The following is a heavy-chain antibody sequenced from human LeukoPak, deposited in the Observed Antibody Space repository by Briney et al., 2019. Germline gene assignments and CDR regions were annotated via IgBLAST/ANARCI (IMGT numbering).Heavy chain of an antibody. V-gene: IGHV3-30*18. D-gene: IGHD6-19*01. J-gene: IGHJ4*02. CDR2: ISYDGSHT. CDR1: GFNFNTHG. Sequence: GGSLRLSCQASGFNFNTHGMHWVRQAPGEGLEWVALISYDGSHTFYANSVKGRFTISRDNSKNTVYLQMNSLTTDDTAVYFCAHDDPWLAMYYLDSWGPGTLVTVSS. CDR3: AHDDPWLAMYYLDS.